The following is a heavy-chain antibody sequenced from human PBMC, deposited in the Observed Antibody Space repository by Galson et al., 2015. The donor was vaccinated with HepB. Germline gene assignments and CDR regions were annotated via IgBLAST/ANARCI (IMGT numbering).Heavy chain of an antibody. J-gene: IGHJ2*01. Sequence: SVKASCKASGGTFSSYAISWVRQAPGQGLEWMGRTIPILGIANYAQKFQGRVTITADKSTSTAYMELSSLRSEDTAVYYCARENSSAVVVTHGWDWYFDLWGRGTLVTVSS. CDR2: TIPILGIA. D-gene: IGHD2-15*01. CDR1: GGTFSSYA. CDR3: ARENSSAVVVTHGWDWYFDL. V-gene: IGHV1-69*04.